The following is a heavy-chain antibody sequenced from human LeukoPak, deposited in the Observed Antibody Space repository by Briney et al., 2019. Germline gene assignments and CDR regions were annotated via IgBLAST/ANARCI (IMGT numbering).Heavy chain of an antibody. CDR2: MNPNSGNT. Sequence: ASVKVSCKASGHTFTSYDINWVRQATGQGLEWMGWMNPNSGNTGYAQKFQGRVTMTRNTSISTAYMELSSLRSEDTAVYYCARADYYGSGSSIRRKFDPWGQGTLVTVSS. CDR3: ARADYYGSGSSIRRKFDP. CDR1: GHTFTSYD. V-gene: IGHV1-8*01. J-gene: IGHJ5*02. D-gene: IGHD3-10*01.